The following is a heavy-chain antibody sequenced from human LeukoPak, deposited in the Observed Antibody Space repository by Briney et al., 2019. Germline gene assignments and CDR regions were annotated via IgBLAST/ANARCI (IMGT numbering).Heavy chain of an antibody. CDR1: GGSFNSYY. CDR2: IYYSGST. V-gene: IGHV4-59*08. Sequence: SETLSLTCTVSGGSFNSYYWSWIRQPPGKGLEWIGYIYYSGSTDYNPSLKSRVTISVDISKNQFSLKLSCVTAAGTAVYYCARHLSYCNGXXCYSAFXXXWGQGTXXTVS. D-gene: IGHD2/OR15-2a*01. J-gene: IGHJ4*02. CDR3: ARHLSYCNGXXCYSAFXXX.